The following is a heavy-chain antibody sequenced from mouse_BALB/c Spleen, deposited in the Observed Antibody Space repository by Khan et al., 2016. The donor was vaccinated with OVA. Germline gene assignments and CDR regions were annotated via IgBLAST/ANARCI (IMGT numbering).Heavy chain of an antibody. V-gene: IGHV1-77*01. CDR1: GYTFADYY. CDR2: IYPGTGNT. D-gene: IGHD2-1*01. J-gene: IGHJ4*01. Sequence: QVQLQQSGAELARPGASVKLSCKASGYTFADYYINWVKQRTGQGLEWIGEIYPGTGNTYYNEKFKGKATLTTDKSSSTANMHLSSLTSEDSAVYFCARWGGNYKYYYALDYWGQGTSVTVSS. CDR3: ARWGGNYKYYYALDY.